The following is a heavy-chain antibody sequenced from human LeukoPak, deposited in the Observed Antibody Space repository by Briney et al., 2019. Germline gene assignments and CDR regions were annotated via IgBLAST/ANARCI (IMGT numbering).Heavy chain of an antibody. CDR2: ISSSGSPI. V-gene: IGHV3-48*01. CDR3: ARVPRFSAIFG. J-gene: IGHJ4*03. CDR1: GFRFSDYS. Sequence: GGSLRLSCAASGFRFSDYSMNWVRQAPGKGLEWISYISSSGSPIYYADSVKGRFTIARDNAKNSLFLQMNSLRAEDTAVYYCARVPRFSAIFGWGQGTMVTVSS. D-gene: IGHD3-3*01.